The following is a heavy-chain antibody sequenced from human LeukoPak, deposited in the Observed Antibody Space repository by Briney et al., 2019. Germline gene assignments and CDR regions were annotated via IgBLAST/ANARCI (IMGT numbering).Heavy chain of an antibody. CDR3: AKDRNYYDSSGAFDI. V-gene: IGHV3-7*03. J-gene: IGHJ3*02. Sequence: GGSLRLSCAAAGFTFSNYWMSWVRQAPGKGLEWVAYIKQDGSEKYYVDSVKGRFTISRDNAQNSLCLQMDSLTVEDTAVYYCAKDRNYYDSSGAFDIWGQGTMVTVSS. CDR2: IKQDGSEK. CDR1: GFTFSNYW. D-gene: IGHD3-22*01.